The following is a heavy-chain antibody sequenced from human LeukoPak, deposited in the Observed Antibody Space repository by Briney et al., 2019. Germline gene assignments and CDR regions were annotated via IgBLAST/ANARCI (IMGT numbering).Heavy chain of an antibody. CDR3: TNWAGTVDGFNGPFDF. D-gene: IGHD2-8*01. CDR2: INWNGGSA. J-gene: IGHJ4*02. V-gene: IGHV3-20*04. Sequence: GGSLRLSCAASGFTFDDYDMSWVRQAPGKGLEWVSNINWNGGSATYADSVKGRFTISRDNAKNSLSLQMNSLRAEDTAVYYCTNWAGTVDGFNGPFDFWGQGTLVTVSS. CDR1: GFTFDDYD.